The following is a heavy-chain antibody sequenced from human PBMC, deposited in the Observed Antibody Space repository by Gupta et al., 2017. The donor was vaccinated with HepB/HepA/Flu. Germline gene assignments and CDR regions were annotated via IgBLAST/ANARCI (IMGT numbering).Heavy chain of an antibody. CDR3: AKEMFIAATIGRYYYYYGMDV. J-gene: IGHJ6*02. CDR2: ISYDGSNK. Sequence: TFSSYGMHWVRQAPGKGLEWVAVISYDGSNKYYADPVKGRFTISRDNSKNTLYLQMNSLRAEDTAVYYCAKEMFIAATIGRYYYYYGMDVWGQGTTVTVSS. CDR1: TFSSYG. V-gene: IGHV3-30*18. D-gene: IGHD5-12*01.